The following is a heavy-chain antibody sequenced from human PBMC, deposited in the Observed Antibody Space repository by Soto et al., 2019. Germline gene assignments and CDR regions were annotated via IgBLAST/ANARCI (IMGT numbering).Heavy chain of an antibody. CDR3: ARDAATVVTQYYFDY. CDR2: ISYDGSNK. D-gene: IGHD2-15*01. CDR1: GFTFSSYA. V-gene: IGHV3-30-3*01. Sequence: QVQLVESGGGVVQPGRSLRLSCAASGFTFSSYAMHWVRQAPGKGLEWVAVISYDGSNKYYADSVKGRFTISRDNSKNTLYLQMNSLRAEDTAVCYCARDAATVVTQYYFDYWGQGTLVTVSS. J-gene: IGHJ4*02.